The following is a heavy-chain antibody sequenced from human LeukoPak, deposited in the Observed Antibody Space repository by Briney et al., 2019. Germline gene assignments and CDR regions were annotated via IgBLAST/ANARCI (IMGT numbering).Heavy chain of an antibody. Sequence: GGSLRLSCAASGFTFSSYSMNWVRQAPGKGLEWVSSISRSGGSTHYADSVKGRFTISRDNSKNMLSLQMNSLGAEDTAVYYCAKGMGYASGSSYSYYYYMDVWGKGTTVTISS. CDR2: ISRSGGST. D-gene: IGHD3-10*01. J-gene: IGHJ6*03. CDR1: GFTFSSYS. V-gene: IGHV3-23*01. CDR3: AKGMGYASGSSYSYYYYMDV.